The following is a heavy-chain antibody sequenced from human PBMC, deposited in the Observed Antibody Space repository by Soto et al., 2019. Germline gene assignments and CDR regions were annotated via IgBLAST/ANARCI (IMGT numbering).Heavy chain of an antibody. CDR3: ARSIAVAGSPVNFDY. V-gene: IGHV4-34*01. CDR2: INHSGST. Sequence: PSETLSLTCAVYGGSFSGYYWSWIRQPPGKGLEWIGEINHSGSTNYNPSLKSRVTISVDTSKNQFSLKLSSVTAADTAVYYCARSIAVAGSPVNFDYGGQGTLVTVSS. J-gene: IGHJ4*02. CDR1: GGSFSGYY. D-gene: IGHD6-19*01.